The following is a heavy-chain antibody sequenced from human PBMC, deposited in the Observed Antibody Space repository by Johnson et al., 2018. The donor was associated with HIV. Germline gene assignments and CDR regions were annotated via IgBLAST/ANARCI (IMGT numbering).Heavy chain of an antibody. CDR1: FDDYV. CDR3: ARKVVTADDAFDI. J-gene: IGHJ3*02. CDR2: FTWASADI. D-gene: IGHD2-21*02. V-gene: IGHV3-9*03. Sequence: VQLVESGGGLVEPGRSLRLSCAFDDYVMHWVRQAPGMGPECVSGFTWASADIGYADSVTGRFTISRDNAKNSLYLQMGSLRAEDMAVYYCARKVVTADDAFDIWGQGTMVTVSS.